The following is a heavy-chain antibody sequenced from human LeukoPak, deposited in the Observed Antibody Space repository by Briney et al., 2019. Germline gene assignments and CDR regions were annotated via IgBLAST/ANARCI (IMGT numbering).Heavy chain of an antibody. CDR3: ARGGTYCSSTSCPGYYYYYYMDV. CDR2: INHSGST. CDR1: GGSISSYY. J-gene: IGHJ6*03. Sequence: SETLSLTCTVSGGSISSYYWSWIRQPPGKGLEWIGEINHSGSTNYNPSLKSRVTISVDTSKNQFSLTLSSVTAADTAVYYCARGGTYCSSTSCPGYYYYYYMDVWGKGTTVTVSS. V-gene: IGHV4-34*01. D-gene: IGHD2-2*01.